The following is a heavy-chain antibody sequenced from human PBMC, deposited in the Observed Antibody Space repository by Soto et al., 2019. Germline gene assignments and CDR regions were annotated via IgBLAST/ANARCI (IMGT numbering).Heavy chain of an antibody. CDR3: AKDEYWESHFYYFMDF. D-gene: IGHD2-8*02. J-gene: IGHJ6*03. CDR2: ISHDGNVN. Sequence: GGSLRLSCEASGFTFSSYAMHWVRQAPGKGLEWVAVISHDGNVNYYSESVKGRFTMSRDNSKDTLYLQMDSLRTEDTAVYFCAKDEYWESHFYYFMDFWGKGTPVTVSS. V-gene: IGHV3-30*18. CDR1: GFTFSSYA.